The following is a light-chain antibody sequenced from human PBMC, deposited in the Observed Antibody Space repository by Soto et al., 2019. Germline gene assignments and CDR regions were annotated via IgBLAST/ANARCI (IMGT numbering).Light chain of an antibody. CDR2: DTS. CDR1: QSIDSNY. Sequence: EIVLTQSPATLSLSPGERATLSCGASQSIDSNYLAWYQQKPGLAPRLVIYDTSRRAPGIPDRLTGSGSGTAFTLTISRLEPEDSAIYYCQQYGSSPTLGQGTRLEIK. V-gene: IGKV3D-20*01. CDR3: QQYGSSPT. J-gene: IGKJ5*01.